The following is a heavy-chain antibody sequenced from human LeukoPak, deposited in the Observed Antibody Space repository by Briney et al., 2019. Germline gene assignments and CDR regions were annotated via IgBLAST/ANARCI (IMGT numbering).Heavy chain of an antibody. CDR1: GGSFSGYY. J-gene: IGHJ5*02. CDR3: ARHAPPGEGKWFEP. D-gene: IGHD3-10*01. V-gene: IGHV4-34*01. CDR2: INHSGST. Sequence: SETLSLTCAVYGGSFSGYYWSWIRQPPGKGLEWIGEINHSGSTNYNPSLKSRVTISVDTSKNQFSLKLSSVTAADTAVYYCARHAPPGEGKWFEPWGQGTLVTVSS.